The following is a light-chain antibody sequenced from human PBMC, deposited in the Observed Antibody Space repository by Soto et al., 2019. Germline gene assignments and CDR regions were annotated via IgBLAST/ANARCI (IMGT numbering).Light chain of an antibody. CDR2: EVT. J-gene: IGLJ2*01. Sequence: QSVLTQPASVSGSPGQSITISCTGTSSDVGGYNYVSWYHQHPGKAPKLMIYEVTNRPSGVSNRFSGSKSGNTASLTISGLQAEDEADYYCSSYRSSNTLAEFGGGTKLTVL. CDR1: SSDVGGYNY. CDR3: SSYRSSNTLAE. V-gene: IGLV2-14*01.